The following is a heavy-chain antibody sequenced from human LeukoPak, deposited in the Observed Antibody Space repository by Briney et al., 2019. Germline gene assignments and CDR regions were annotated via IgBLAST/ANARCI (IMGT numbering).Heavy chain of an antibody. CDR1: IFSFSNYA. D-gene: IGHD3-3*01. CDR3: AKWTWGDFWSGYFDY. Sequence: GGSLRLSCEASIFSFSNYAMSWVRQAPGKGLEWVSVISGSGGRTFYADSVKGRFTISRDNSRNTLYLQMNSLRAEDTAVYYCAKWTWGDFWSGYFDYWGQGTLVTVSS. V-gene: IGHV3-23*01. J-gene: IGHJ4*02. CDR2: ISGSGGRT.